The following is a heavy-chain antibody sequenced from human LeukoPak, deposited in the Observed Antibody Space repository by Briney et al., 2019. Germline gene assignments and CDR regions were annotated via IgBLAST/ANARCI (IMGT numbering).Heavy chain of an antibody. CDR1: GIRFTTHW. CDR3: ARAYASYDFWSGYENSDF. CDR2: IRQDGGEK. D-gene: IGHD3-3*01. V-gene: IGHV3-7*01. J-gene: IGHJ4*02. Sequence: GGSLRLSCAASGIRFTTHWMNWVRQAPGKGLEWVARIRQDGGEKKYVDSVKGRFTISRDLAQNSLFLQMNSLRAEDTAVYYCARAYASYDFWSGYENSDFWGQGTLVTVSS.